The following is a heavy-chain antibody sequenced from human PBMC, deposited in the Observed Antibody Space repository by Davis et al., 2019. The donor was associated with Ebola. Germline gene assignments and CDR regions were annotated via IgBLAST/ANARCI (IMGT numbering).Heavy chain of an antibody. Sequence: PGGSLRLSCAASGFTFSSYAMHWVRQAPGKGLEWVAVISYDGSNKYYADSVKGRFTISRDNSKNTLYLQMNSLRAEDTAVYYCARLYTVTYYYDSSGYSPGAFDIWGQGTMVTVSS. J-gene: IGHJ3*02. D-gene: IGHD3-22*01. CDR3: ARLYTVTYYYDSSGYSPGAFDI. V-gene: IGHV3-30-3*01. CDR1: GFTFSSYA. CDR2: ISYDGSNK.